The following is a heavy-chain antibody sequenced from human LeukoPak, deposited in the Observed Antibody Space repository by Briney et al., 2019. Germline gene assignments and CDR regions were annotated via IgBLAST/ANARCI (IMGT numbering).Heavy chain of an antibody. Sequence: PSETLSLTCTVSGGSISSGDYYWSWLRQPPGKGLEWIGYIYYSGSTYYNPSLKSRATISVDTSKNQFSLKLSSVTAADTAVYYCARGSSSWHGTYYFDYWGQGTLVTVSS. J-gene: IGHJ4*02. V-gene: IGHV4-30-4*01. CDR1: GGSISSGDYY. CDR2: IYYSGST. D-gene: IGHD6-13*01. CDR3: ARGSSSWHGTYYFDY.